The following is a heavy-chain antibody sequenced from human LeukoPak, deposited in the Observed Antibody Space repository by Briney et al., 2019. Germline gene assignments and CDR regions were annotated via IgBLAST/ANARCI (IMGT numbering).Heavy chain of an antibody. CDR3: ARVCLWGGSCYVYYNGMDV. CDR2: INHRGGT. CDR1: GGASNGYS. V-gene: IGHV4-34*01. D-gene: IGHD2-2*01. J-gene: IGHJ6*02. Sequence: SETLSLTCAVYGGASNGYSWSWIRQPPGQGLEWIGEINHRGGTNYNPSLKSRVTISVDTSKNQFSLKLRSVTAADTAVYYCARVCLWGGSCYVYYNGMDVWGQGTTVTVSS.